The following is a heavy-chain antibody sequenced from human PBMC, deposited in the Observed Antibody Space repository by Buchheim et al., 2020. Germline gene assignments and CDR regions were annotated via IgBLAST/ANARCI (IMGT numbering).Heavy chain of an antibody. D-gene: IGHD6-6*01. J-gene: IGHJ4*02. CDR1: GFTFSSYG. V-gene: IGHV3-33*01. CDR3: AREGPRYSSSSVRYYFDY. CDR2: IWYDGSNK. Sequence: QVQLVESGGGVVQPGRSLRLSCAASGFTFSSYGMHWVRQAPGKGLEWVAVIWYDGSNKYYADSVKGRFNISRDNSKNTLYLQMNSLRAEDTAVYYCAREGPRYSSSSVRYYFDYWGQGTL.